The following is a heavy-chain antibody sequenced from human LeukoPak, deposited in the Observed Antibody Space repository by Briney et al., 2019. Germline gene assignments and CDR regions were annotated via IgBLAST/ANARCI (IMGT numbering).Heavy chain of an antibody. CDR3: LYGGYFQH. V-gene: IGHV3-74*01. Sequence: PGGSLRLSCAASGFTFSSYWMHWVRQVPNQGLMWVSRINSDETISEYVDSVNGRFTISRDNAKNTLYLQMNSLRAEDTAVYSCLYGGYFQHWGQGTLVTVSS. CDR1: GFTFSSYW. CDR2: INSDETIS. J-gene: IGHJ1*01. D-gene: IGHD3-16*01.